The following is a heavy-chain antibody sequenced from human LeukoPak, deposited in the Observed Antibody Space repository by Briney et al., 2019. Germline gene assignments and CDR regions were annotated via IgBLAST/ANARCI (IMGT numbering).Heavy chain of an antibody. V-gene: IGHV4-39*07. CDR1: GGSISNNNYY. CDR3: ATDRGVYSYGQEVF. J-gene: IGHJ4*02. D-gene: IGHD5-18*01. CDR2: IHNGGST. Sequence: SETLSLTCTVSGGSISNNNYYWGWIRQPPGRGLEWIVSIHNGGSTYYNPSLKSRVTISVDTSKNQFSLKLSSVTAADTAVYYCATDRGVYSYGQEVFWGQGTLVTVSS.